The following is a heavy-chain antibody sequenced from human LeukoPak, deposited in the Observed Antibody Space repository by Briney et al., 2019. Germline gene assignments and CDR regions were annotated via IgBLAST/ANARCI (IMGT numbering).Heavy chain of an antibody. CDR2: IYYRGST. Sequence: SETLSLTRTVSGGSISSSSYYWGWIRQPPGKGLEWIGSIYYRGSTYYNPSLKSRVTMSVDTSKNQFSLKLSSVTAADTAVYYCARDIAAAHYNWFDPWGQGTLVTVSS. J-gene: IGHJ5*02. V-gene: IGHV4-39*07. CDR3: ARDIAAAHYNWFDP. D-gene: IGHD6-13*01. CDR1: GGSISSSSYY.